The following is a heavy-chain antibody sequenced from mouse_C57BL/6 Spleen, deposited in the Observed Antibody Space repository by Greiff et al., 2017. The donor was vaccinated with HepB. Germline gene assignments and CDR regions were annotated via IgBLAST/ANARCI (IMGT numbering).Heavy chain of an antibody. Sequence: VQLQQPGAELVKPGASVKLSCKASGYTFTSYWMQWVKQRPGKGLEWIGRIYPGDGDTNYNGKFKGKATLTADKSSSTAYMQLSSLTSEDSAVYFCARPYDYVWFAYWGQGTLVTVSA. CDR3: ARPYDYVWFAY. CDR1: GYTFTSYW. D-gene: IGHD2-4*01. V-gene: IGHV1-82*01. J-gene: IGHJ3*01. CDR2: IYPGDGDT.